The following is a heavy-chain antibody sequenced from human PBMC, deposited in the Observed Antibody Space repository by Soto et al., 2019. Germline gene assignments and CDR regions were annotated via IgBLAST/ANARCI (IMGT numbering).Heavy chain of an antibody. J-gene: IGHJ4*02. CDR2: ISYDGSNK. D-gene: IGHD3-3*01. V-gene: IGHV3-30*18. CDR3: AKVPWGDYDCWSG. Sequence: QVQLVESGGGVVQPGRSLRLSCAASGFTFSSYGMHWVRQAPGKGLEWVAVISYDGSNKYYADSVKGRFTISRDNSKNTLYLQMNSLRAEDTAVYYCAKVPWGDYDCWSGWGQGTLVTVSS. CDR1: GFTFSSYG.